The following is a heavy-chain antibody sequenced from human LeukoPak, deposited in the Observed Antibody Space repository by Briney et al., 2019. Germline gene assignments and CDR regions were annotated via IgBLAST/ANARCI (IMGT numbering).Heavy chain of an antibody. CDR1: GYTITDYD. D-gene: IGHD3-10*01. CDR3: AREDTMIRGIIGDY. CDR2: IDPRSGDT. Sequence: ASVKVSCKSSGYTITDYDIYWLRQAPGQGLECIGRIDPRSGDTLSAQKFQGRVTMTTDTSTNTAYMELRSLRFDDTAIYYCAREDTMIRGIIGDYWGRGSLVTVSS. V-gene: IGHV1-2*06. J-gene: IGHJ4*02.